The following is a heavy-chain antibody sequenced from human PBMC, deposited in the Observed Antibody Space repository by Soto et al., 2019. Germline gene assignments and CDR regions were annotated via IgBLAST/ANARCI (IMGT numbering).Heavy chain of an antibody. CDR2: IYYSGST. CDR3: ARRLGWELLTGAFDI. Sequence: SETLSLTCTVSGGSISSGGYYWSWIRQHPGKGLEWIGYIYYSGSTYYNPSLKSRVTISVDTSKNQFSLKLSSVTAAGTAVYYCARRLGWELLTGAFDIWGQGTMVTVSS. D-gene: IGHD1-26*01. V-gene: IGHV4-31*03. CDR1: GGSISSGGYY. J-gene: IGHJ3*02.